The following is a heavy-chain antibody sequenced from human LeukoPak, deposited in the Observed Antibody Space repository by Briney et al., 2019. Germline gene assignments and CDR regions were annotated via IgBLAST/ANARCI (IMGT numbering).Heavy chain of an antibody. CDR3: ARTYTVETGLFADY. CDR2: INPNSGGA. J-gene: IGHJ4*02. CDR1: GYAFTGYY. V-gene: IGHV1-2*02. Sequence: VASVTVSCKASGYAFTGYYIHWVRQAPGQGVEWMGWINPNSGGANYAQRFQDRVTMTRDTSISTAYMELTRLTSDDTAVYYCARTYTVETGLFADYWGQGTLVTVSS. D-gene: IGHD4-11*01.